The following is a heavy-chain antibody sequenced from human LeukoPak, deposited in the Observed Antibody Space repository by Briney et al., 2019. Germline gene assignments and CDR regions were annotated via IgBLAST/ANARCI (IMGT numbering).Heavy chain of an antibody. CDR1: GFSLTTYE. D-gene: IGHD2-15*01. J-gene: IGHJ3*02. CDR3: VREYCSGGSCSDAFDI. Sequence: GGSLRLSCAVSGFSLTTYEMDWIRQAPGKGLEWVAYTDSNSETTHYAGSVKGRFIISRDNAKNSLYLQMNSLRAEDTAPYYCVREYCSGGSCSDAFDIWGQGTMVTVSS. V-gene: IGHV3-48*03. CDR2: TDSNSETT.